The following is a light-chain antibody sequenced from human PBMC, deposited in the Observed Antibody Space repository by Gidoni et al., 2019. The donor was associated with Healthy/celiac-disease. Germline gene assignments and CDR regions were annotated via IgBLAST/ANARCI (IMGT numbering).Light chain of an antibody. V-gene: IGKV3-15*01. CDR3: QQYNNWPPT. J-gene: IGKJ2*01. CDR1: QSVSSN. CDR2: GAS. Sequence: EIVMTQSPATLSGSPGERATLSCRASQSVSSNLAWYQQKPGQAPRLLIYGASTRATGIPARFSGSGSGTEFTLTISSLQSEDFAVYYCQQYNNWPPTFGQGAKLGIK.